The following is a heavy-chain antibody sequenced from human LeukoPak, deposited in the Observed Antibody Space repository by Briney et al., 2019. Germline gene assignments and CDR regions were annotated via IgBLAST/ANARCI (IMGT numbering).Heavy chain of an antibody. D-gene: IGHD3-10*01. CDR2: IQSKTDGGTT. CDR3: ATLTVRGVINI. CDR1: GLTFSSTW. J-gene: IGHJ4*02. Sequence: GGSLRLSCAASGLTFSSTWMNWVRQAPGKGLEWVGRIQSKTDGGTTEYAAPVKGRFTISRDDSKTTLYLQMNSLKTEDTAVYYCATLTVRGVINIWGQGTLVTVSS. V-gene: IGHV3-15*01.